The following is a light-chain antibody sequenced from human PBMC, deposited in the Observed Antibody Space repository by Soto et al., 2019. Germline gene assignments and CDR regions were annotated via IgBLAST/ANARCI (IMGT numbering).Light chain of an antibody. J-gene: IGKJ4*01. Sequence: EIVLTQSPGTLSLSPGERATLSCRASQSVSSSFLAWYQQKPGQAPRLLLYGASSRATAIPDRFSGSGSGTDFTLTISRLEPEDVAVYYCQQYDSSPLTFGGGTKVEIK. CDR1: QSVSSSF. CDR3: QQYDSSPLT. V-gene: IGKV3-20*01. CDR2: GAS.